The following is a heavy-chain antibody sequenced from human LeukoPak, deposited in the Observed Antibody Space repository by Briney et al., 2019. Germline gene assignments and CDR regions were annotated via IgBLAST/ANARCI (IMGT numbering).Heavy chain of an antibody. CDR3: AKEPASGSCFDY. CDR1: GFTFSSYA. J-gene: IGHJ4*02. Sequence: PGGSLRLSCAASGFTFSSYAMSWVRQAPGRGLEWVSAISGSGGSTYYADSVKGRFTISRDNSKNTLYLQMNSLRAEDTALYYCAKEPASGSCFDYWGQGTLVTVSS. CDR2: ISGSGGST. V-gene: IGHV3-23*01. D-gene: IGHD3-10*01.